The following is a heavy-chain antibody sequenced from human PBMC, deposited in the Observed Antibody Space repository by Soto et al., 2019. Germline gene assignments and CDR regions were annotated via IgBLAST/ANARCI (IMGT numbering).Heavy chain of an antibody. J-gene: IGHJ5*02. V-gene: IGHV3-15*07. Sequence: EVQLVESGGGLVKPGGSLRLSCAASGFTFSNAWMNWVRQAPGKGLEWVGRIKSKTDGGTTDYATPVKGRFTISRDDSKNTVYLQVNSLKTEDTAVYYCSTDKDCRGGGCYRWGQGTLVTVSS. D-gene: IGHD2-15*01. CDR2: IKSKTDGGTT. CDR1: GFTFSNAW. CDR3: STDKDCRGGGCYR.